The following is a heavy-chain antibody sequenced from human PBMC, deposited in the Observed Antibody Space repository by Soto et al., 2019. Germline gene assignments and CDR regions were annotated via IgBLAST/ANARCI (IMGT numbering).Heavy chain of an antibody. CDR1: GFTFSLYA. Sequence: EVQLVESGGGLVQPGGSLRLSCAASGFTFSLYAMHWVRQAPGKGLEYVSAISSNGGSTYYANSVKGRFTISRDNSKNTLYLQMGSLRADDMAVYYCAREPYCSGGICQFKYFQHWGQGTLVTVSS. CDR2: ISSNGGST. D-gene: IGHD2-15*01. V-gene: IGHV3-64*01. J-gene: IGHJ1*01. CDR3: AREPYCSGGICQFKYFQH.